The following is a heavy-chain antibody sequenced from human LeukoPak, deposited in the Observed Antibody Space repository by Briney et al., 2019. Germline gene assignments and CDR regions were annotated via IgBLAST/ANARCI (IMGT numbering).Heavy chain of an antibody. D-gene: IGHD6-13*01. CDR1: GGPFSGYY. J-gene: IGHJ4*02. CDR2: INHSGST. CDR3: ARGLLAAAGN. Sequence: SETLTLTCAVYGGPFSGYYWSWIRQPPGKGLEWVGEINHSGSTNYNPSLKSRVTISLDTSKNQFSLKLSSVTAADAAVYYCARGLLAAAGNWGQGTLVTVSS. V-gene: IGHV4-34*01.